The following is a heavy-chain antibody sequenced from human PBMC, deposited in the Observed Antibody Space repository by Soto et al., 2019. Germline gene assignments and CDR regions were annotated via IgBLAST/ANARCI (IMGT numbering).Heavy chain of an antibody. CDR2: INPNSGGT. D-gene: IGHD1-20*01. CDR3: ARDSHTWNDAHWFDP. CDR1: GYTFTGYY. V-gene: IGHV1-2*04. J-gene: IGHJ5*02. Sequence: QVQLVQSGAEVKKPGASVKVSCKASGYTFTGYYMHWVRQAPGQGLEWMGLINPNSGGTNYAQKFQGWVTMTRDTSISTAYMELSRLRSDDTAVYYCARDSHTWNDAHWFDPWGQGTLVTVSS.